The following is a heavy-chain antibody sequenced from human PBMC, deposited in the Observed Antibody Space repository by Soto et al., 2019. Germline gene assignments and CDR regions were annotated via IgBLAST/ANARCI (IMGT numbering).Heavy chain of an antibody. CDR3: ARKRVVAAAGNWFDP. Sequence: PSETLSLTCTVSGGSIRSYYWSWIRQPPGKGLEWSGYIYYSGSTNYNPSLKSRVTISVDTSQNQFSLKLSPVTAADTAVYYCARKRVVAAAGNWFDPWGQGTLVTVSS. V-gene: IGHV4-59*01. CDR1: GGSIRSYY. J-gene: IGHJ5*02. D-gene: IGHD6-13*01. CDR2: IYYSGST.